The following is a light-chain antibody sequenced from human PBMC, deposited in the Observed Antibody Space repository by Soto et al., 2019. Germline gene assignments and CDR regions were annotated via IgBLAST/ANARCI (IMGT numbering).Light chain of an antibody. Sequence: EIVMTQSPATLSVSPGERATLSCRASQSINSNLAWYQQKPGQTPRLLIYGASTRATGIPSRFSGSGSGTDFTLTSSRLQYEDFAVYYCQQYNNWWTFGQGTKVEIK. V-gene: IGKV3-15*01. CDR1: QSINSN. J-gene: IGKJ1*01. CDR2: GAS. CDR3: QQYNNWWT.